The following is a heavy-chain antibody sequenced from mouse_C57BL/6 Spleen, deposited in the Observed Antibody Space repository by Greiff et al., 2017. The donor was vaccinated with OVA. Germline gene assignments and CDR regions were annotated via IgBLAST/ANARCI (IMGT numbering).Heavy chain of an antibody. Sequence: VQLQQSGAELMKPGASVKLSCKATGYTFTGYWIEWVKQRPGHGLEWIGEIFPGSGSTNYNGKFKGKATFTADASSNTAYMQLSSLTTEDSAIYYGARGVYYYGSSYYFDYWGQGATLTVSA. D-gene: IGHD1-1*01. CDR2: IFPGSGST. CDR3: ARGVYYYGSSYYFDY. CDR1: GYTFTGYW. V-gene: IGHV1-9*01. J-gene: IGHJ2*01.